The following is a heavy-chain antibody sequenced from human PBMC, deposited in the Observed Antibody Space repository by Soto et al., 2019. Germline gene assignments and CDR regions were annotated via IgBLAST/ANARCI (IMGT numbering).Heavy chain of an antibody. CDR2: IIPIFGTA. J-gene: IGHJ6*02. Sequence: SVKVSCKASGGTFSSYAISWVRQAPGQGLEWMGGIIPIFGTANYAQKYQGRVTITADESTSTAYMELSSLRSEDTAVFYCARDSLSRYYYYYGMDVWGQGTTVTVSS. CDR1: GGTFSSYA. CDR3: ARDSLSRYYYYYGMDV. V-gene: IGHV1-69*13.